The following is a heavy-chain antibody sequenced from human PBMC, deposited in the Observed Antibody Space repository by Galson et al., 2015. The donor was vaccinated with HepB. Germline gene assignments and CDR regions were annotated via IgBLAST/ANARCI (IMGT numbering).Heavy chain of an antibody. CDR3: ARDAAAALNY. V-gene: IGHV3-48*01. Sequence: SLRLSCAASGFTFSSYSMNWVRQAPGKGLEWVSYISSSSSTIYYADSVKSRFTISRDNAKNSLYLQMNSLRAEDTAVYYCARDAAAALNYWGQGTLVTVSS. J-gene: IGHJ4*02. CDR1: GFTFSSYS. CDR2: ISSSSSTI. D-gene: IGHD6-13*01.